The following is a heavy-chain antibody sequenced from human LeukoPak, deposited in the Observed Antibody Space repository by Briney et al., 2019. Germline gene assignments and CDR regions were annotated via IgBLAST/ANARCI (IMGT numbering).Heavy chain of an antibody. CDR3: ARDPIAARPYYGMDV. Sequence: RGAPRHSCAPSVFTPCSYAMRRGPPTPDERVGSVADISYDGSKKYYADSVKGRFTISRDNSKNTLYLKMNSLRAEDTAVYYCARDPIAARPYYGMDVWGQGTTVTVSS. CDR1: VFTPCSYA. J-gene: IGHJ6*02. V-gene: IGHV3-30-3*01. CDR2: ISYDGSKK. D-gene: IGHD6-6*01.